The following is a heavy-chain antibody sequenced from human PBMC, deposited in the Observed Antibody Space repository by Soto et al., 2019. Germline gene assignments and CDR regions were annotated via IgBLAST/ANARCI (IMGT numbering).Heavy chain of an antibody. Sequence: VQLVESGGGLVKPGGSLRLSCAASGFTFSDYYMSWIRQAPGKGLEWVSDISSSGNTIYYADSVKGRITLSRDNAKNSLYLQMNSLRAEDTAVYYCASSAAPEAVYYGMDVWGQGTTVTVSS. CDR1: GFTFSDYY. J-gene: IGHJ6*02. CDR3: ASSAAPEAVYYGMDV. CDR2: ISSSGNTI. V-gene: IGHV3-11*04. D-gene: IGHD2-2*01.